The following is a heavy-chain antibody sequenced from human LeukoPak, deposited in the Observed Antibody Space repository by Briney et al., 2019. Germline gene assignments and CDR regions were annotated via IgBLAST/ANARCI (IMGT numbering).Heavy chain of an antibody. J-gene: IGHJ4*02. CDR2: IIPIFGTA. D-gene: IGHD6-13*01. Sequence: SVKFSCKASGGTFSSYAISCVRQAPGQGLEWMGGIIPIFGTANYAQKFQGRVTITTDESTSTAYMELSSLRSEDTAVYYCARSIAAAGPFDYWGQGTLVTVSP. CDR3: ARSIAAAGPFDY. V-gene: IGHV1-69*05. CDR1: GGTFSSYA.